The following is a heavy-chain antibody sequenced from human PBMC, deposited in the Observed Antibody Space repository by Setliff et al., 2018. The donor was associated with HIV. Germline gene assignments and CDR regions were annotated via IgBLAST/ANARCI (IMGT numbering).Heavy chain of an antibody. CDR2: IIPILGTT. CDR3: ARDRGGXYADACDV. D-gene: IGHD1-26*01. J-gene: IGHJ3*01. Sequence: SVKVSCKSSGGTFSSNAISWVRQAPGHGLEWIGGIIPILGTTHYSQKFQDRVTITRDESTRTAYLEVNNLGSEDTAIYYCARDRGGXYADACDVWGQGTMVTVSS. CDR1: GGTFSSNA. V-gene: IGHV1-69*05.